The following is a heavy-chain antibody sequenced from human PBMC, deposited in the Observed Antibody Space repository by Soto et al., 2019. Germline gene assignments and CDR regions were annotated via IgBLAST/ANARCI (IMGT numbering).Heavy chain of an antibody. CDR1: GFTFSSYA. CDR3: ASRRGTRGSYYYGMDV. D-gene: IGHD3-16*01. Sequence: GGSLRLSCAASGFTFSSYAMSWVRQAPGKGLEWVSAISGSGGSTYYADSVKGRFTISRDNSKNTLYLQMNSLRAEDTAVYYCASRRGTRGSYYYGMDVWGQGTTVTVSS. V-gene: IGHV3-23*01. J-gene: IGHJ6*02. CDR2: ISGSGGST.